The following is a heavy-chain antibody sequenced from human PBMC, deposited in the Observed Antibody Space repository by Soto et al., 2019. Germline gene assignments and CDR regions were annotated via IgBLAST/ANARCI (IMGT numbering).Heavy chain of an antibody. V-gene: IGHV4-59*01. CDR1: GGSISSYY. Sequence: SETLSLTCTVSGGSISSYYWSWIRQPPGKGLEWIGYIDYSGSTNYNPSLKSRVTISVDTSKNQFSLKLSSVTAADTAVYYCARGVLLWFGELDYYYMDVWGKGTTVTVSS. CDR2: IDYSGST. D-gene: IGHD3-10*01. J-gene: IGHJ6*03. CDR3: ARGVLLWFGELDYYYMDV.